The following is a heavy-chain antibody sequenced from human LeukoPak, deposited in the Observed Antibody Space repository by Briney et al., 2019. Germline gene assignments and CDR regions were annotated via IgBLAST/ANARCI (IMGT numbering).Heavy chain of an antibody. J-gene: IGHJ4*02. CDR1: GGTFSSYA. CDR2: IIPIFGIA. CDR3: ARVHYDSSGTHHQPVDY. Sequence: SVKVSCKASGGTFSSYAISWVRQAPGQGLEWMGRIIPIFGIANYAQKFQGRVTITADKSTSTAYMELSSLRSEDTAVYYCARVHYDSSGTHHQPVDYWGQGTLVTVSS. V-gene: IGHV1-69*04. D-gene: IGHD3-22*01.